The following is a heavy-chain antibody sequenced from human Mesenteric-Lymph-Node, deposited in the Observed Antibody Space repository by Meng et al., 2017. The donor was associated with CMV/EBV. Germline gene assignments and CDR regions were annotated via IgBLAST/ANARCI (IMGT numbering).Heavy chain of an antibody. CDR2: INHSGST. V-gene: IGHV4-34*01. CDR1: GGSFSGYY. J-gene: IGHJ4*02. Sequence: SETLSLTCAVYGGSFSGYYWSWIRQPPGKGLEWIGEINHSGSTNYNPSLKSRVTISVDTSKNQFSLKVTSVTAADTAVYYCARGSSGYTNSWYRHWGQGTLVTVSS. CDR3: ARGSSGYTNSWYRH. D-gene: IGHD6-13*01.